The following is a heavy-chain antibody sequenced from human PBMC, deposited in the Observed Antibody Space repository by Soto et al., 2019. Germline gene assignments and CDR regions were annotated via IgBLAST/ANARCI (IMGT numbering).Heavy chain of an antibody. Sequence: PSETLSLTCTVSGGSISSYYWSWIRQPPGKGLEWIGYIYYSGSTNYNPSLKSRVTISVDTSKNQFSLKLSSVTAADTAVYYCARAGSSDYYYYYYYMDVWGKGTTVTVSS. J-gene: IGHJ6*03. D-gene: IGHD2-2*01. CDR3: ARAGSSDYYYYYYYMDV. CDR1: GGSISSYY. V-gene: IGHV4-59*01. CDR2: IYYSGST.